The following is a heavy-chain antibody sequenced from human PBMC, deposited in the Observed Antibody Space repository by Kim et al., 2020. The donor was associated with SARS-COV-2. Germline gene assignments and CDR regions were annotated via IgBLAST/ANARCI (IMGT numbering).Heavy chain of an antibody. Sequence: ASVKVSCKASGYTFTGYYMHWVRQAPGQGLEWMGRINPNSGGTNYAQKFQGRVTMTRDTSISTAYMELSRLRSDDTAVYYCARDEEYQLLPLELYGMDVWGQGTTVTVSS. CDR1: GYTFTGYY. V-gene: IGHV1-2*06. CDR3: ARDEEYQLLPLELYGMDV. CDR2: INPNSGGT. D-gene: IGHD2-2*01. J-gene: IGHJ6*02.